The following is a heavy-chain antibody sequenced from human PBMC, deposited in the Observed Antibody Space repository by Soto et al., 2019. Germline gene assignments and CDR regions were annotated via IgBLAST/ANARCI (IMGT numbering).Heavy chain of an antibody. CDR2: IYPGDSDT. D-gene: IGHD2-8*02. Sequence: EVQLVQSGAEVKKPGDSLKISCMGSGYTFTSHWIGWVRQMPGKGLEWMGIIYPGDSDTRYSPSFQGQVTISADKSIITAYLQLNSLKASYTAMYYCVRVVLVGRKSLTNALFDPWGPGTLVTVSS. CDR3: VRVVLVGRKSLTNALFDP. V-gene: IGHV5-51*01. CDR1: GYTFTSHW. J-gene: IGHJ5*02.